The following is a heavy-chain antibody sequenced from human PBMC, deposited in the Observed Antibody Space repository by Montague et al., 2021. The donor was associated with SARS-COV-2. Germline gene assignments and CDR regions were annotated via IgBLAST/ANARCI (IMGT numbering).Heavy chain of an antibody. J-gene: IGHJ4*02. CDR2: IFHNGDS. CDR1: GGTISTDNLYWY. Sequence: SETLSLTCLVSGGTISTDNLYWYWDWLRQPPGKGLEWIGSIFHNGDSYYNPSLNTRVTISIYTSRNHFSLSLTSVTAPDTAVYYCARHGSNLSAAVDYFDYGGQGTPVTVSS. CDR3: ARHGSNLSAAVDYFDY. V-gene: IGHV4-39*01. D-gene: IGHD1-14*01.